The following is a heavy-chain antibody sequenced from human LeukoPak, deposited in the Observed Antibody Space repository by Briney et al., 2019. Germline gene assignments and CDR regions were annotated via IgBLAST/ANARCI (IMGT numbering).Heavy chain of an antibody. Sequence: GGSLRLSCAGSGFTFSSYWMSWVRQAPGKGLQWVSSISGSGTSVNYADSVKGRFSISRDNSKNTLYLQMTNLRAEDTAVYYCAKIPSVNYYMDVWGKGTTVTVSS. CDR2: ISGSGTSV. CDR3: AKIPSVNYYMDV. J-gene: IGHJ6*03. CDR1: GFTFSSYW. V-gene: IGHV3-23*01. D-gene: IGHD5/OR15-5a*01.